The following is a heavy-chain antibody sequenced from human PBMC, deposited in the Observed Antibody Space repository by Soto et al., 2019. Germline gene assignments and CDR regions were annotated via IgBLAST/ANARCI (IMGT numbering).Heavy chain of an antibody. Sequence: PGGSLRLSCAASGFTFSSYGMHWVRQAPGKGLEWVAVIWYDGSNKYYADSVKGRFTISRGNSKNTLYLQMNSLRAEDTAVYYCARDHGTYYYDSSGYNGKRYYYYYGMDVWGQGTTVTVSS. CDR3: ARDHGTYYYDSSGYNGKRYYYYYGMDV. V-gene: IGHV3-33*01. D-gene: IGHD3-22*01. CDR2: IWYDGSNK. J-gene: IGHJ6*02. CDR1: GFTFSSYG.